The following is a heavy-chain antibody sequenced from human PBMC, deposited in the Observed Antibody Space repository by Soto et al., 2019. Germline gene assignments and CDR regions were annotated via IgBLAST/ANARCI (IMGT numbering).Heavy chain of an antibody. D-gene: IGHD4-17*01. CDR3: ARAAGDSRDAFDI. CDR2: IWYDGSNK. Sequence: QVQLVESGGGVVQPGRSLRLSCAASGFTFSSYGMHWVRQAPGKGLEWVAVIWYDGSNKYYADSVKGRFTISRDNSKNTLYLQMNSLRAEDTAVYYCARAAGDSRDAFDIWGQGTMVTVSS. CDR1: GFTFSSYG. J-gene: IGHJ3*02. V-gene: IGHV3-33*01.